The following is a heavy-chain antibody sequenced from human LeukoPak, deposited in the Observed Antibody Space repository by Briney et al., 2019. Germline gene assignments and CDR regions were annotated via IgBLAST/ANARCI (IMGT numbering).Heavy chain of an antibody. J-gene: IGHJ6*03. D-gene: IGHD4-17*01. V-gene: IGHV3-74*01. Sequence: GGSLRLSCAASGFTFSRYWMFWVRQAPGKGLVWVSRINSDGTTTNYADSVKGRFTISRDNAKNTLSLQLNSLRAEDTAVYYCASSGITVTTSYYYYMDVWGKRTTVTISS. CDR1: GFTFSRYW. CDR3: ASSGITVTTSYYYYMDV. CDR2: INSDGTTT.